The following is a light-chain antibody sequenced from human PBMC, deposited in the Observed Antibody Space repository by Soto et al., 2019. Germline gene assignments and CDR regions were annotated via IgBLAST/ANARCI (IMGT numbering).Light chain of an antibody. J-gene: IGKJ1*01. CDR1: QSISSSY. V-gene: IGKV3-20*01. CDR3: QQFGGSSWT. Sequence: EMVMTQSPAILSVSAWERATLSCVASQSISSSYVAWYQQKPGQAPRLLIYGASSRATGIPDRFSGSGSGTDFTLTISRLEPDDFAVYYCQQFGGSSWTFGRGTKVDIK. CDR2: GAS.